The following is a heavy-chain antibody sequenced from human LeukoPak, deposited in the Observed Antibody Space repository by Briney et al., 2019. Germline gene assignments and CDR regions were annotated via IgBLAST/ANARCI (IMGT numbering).Heavy chain of an antibody. D-gene: IGHD5-18*01. Sequence: GGSLRLSCAASGFTFSSYAMHWVRQAPGKGLEWVAVISYDGSNKYYADSVKGRFTISRDNSKNTLYLQMNSLRAEDTAVYYCARGDTAMVSCYFDYWGQGTLVTVSS. J-gene: IGHJ4*02. CDR3: ARGDTAMVSCYFDY. V-gene: IGHV3-30-3*01. CDR2: ISYDGSNK. CDR1: GFTFSSYA.